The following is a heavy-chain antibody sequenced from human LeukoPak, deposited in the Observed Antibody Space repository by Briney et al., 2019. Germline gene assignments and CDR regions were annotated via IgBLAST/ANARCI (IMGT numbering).Heavy chain of an antibody. Sequence: HPGGSLRLSCAASGFTFSSYEMNWVRQAPGKGLEWVSYISSSGSTIYYADSVKGRFTISRDNAKNSLYLQMNSLRAEDTAVYYCARIYSSSWYEKDYWGQGTLVTVSS. V-gene: IGHV3-48*03. J-gene: IGHJ4*02. CDR1: GFTFSSYE. CDR3: ARIYSSSWYEKDY. D-gene: IGHD6-13*01. CDR2: ISSSGSTI.